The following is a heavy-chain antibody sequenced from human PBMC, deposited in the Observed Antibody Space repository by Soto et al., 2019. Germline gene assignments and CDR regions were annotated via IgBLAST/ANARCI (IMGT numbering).Heavy chain of an antibody. J-gene: IGHJ4*02. CDR2: ISSDGSYE. CDR3: ARDMSVRSGSYYHLDY. V-gene: IGHV3-30-3*01. D-gene: IGHD3-10*01. CDR1: GFTFSTYP. Sequence: QVQLVESGGGVVQPGTSLRLSCAASGFTFSTYPMHWVRQAPGKGLEWVAAISSDGSYEYYADSVKGRFTISRDNSKNTLYLQMNSLIAEDTAVYNCARDMSVRSGSYYHLDYWGQGTLVTVSS.